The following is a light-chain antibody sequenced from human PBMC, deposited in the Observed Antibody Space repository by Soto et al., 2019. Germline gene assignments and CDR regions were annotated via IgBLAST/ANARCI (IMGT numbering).Light chain of an antibody. CDR3: QQYNTLSIT. CDR1: QSISSW. Sequence: DIQMTQSPSTLSASVGDRVTITCRASQSISSWLAWYQQKPGKAPRLLIYRASTLESGVPSRFTGSGSGTEFTLTISSLQPDDFATYYCQQYNTLSITFGQGTRLE. CDR2: RAS. V-gene: IGKV1-5*03. J-gene: IGKJ5*01.